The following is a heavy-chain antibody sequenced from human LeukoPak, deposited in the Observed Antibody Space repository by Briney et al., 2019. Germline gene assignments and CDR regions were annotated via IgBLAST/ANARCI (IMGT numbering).Heavy chain of an antibody. V-gene: IGHV3-33*01. D-gene: IGHD2-2*01. Sequence: QPGGSLRLSCAASGFTFSSYGMHWVRQAPGKGLEWVAVIWYDGSNKYYADSVKGRFTISRDNSKNTLYLQMNSLRAEDTAVYYCARDRLRYQLPADFGYWGQGTLVTVSS. CDR2: IWYDGSNK. CDR1: GFTFSSYG. J-gene: IGHJ4*02. CDR3: ARDRLRYQLPADFGY.